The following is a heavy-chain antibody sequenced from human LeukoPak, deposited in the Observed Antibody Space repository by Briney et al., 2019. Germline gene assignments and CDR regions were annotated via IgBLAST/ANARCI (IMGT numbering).Heavy chain of an antibody. J-gene: IGHJ4*02. V-gene: IGHV1-18*01. Sequence: ASVKVSCKASGYTFTSYGISWVRQAPGQGLEWMGWIGAYNGNTNYAQKLQGRVTMTTDTSTSTAYMELRSLRSDDTAVYYCARAQEDIVATIKVDPKDYWGQGTLVTVSS. CDR1: GYTFTSYG. D-gene: IGHD5-12*01. CDR3: ARAQEDIVATIKVDPKDY. CDR2: IGAYNGNT.